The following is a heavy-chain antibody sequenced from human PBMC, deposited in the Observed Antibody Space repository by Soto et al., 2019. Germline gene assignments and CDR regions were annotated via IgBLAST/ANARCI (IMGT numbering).Heavy chain of an antibody. CDR1: GYTFTDHG. J-gene: IGHJ4*02. CDR2: VSSYNGNT. CDR3: AGEVEGSYSPADF. V-gene: IGHV1-18*01. Sequence: GASVKVSCKTSGYTFTDHGIDWVRQAPGQGLEWVGWVSSYNGNTNYAYNLKDRVIMTTDASTSTAYMELRGLRSDDTAVYYCAGEVEGSYSPADFWGQGTPVTV. D-gene: IGHD3-10*01.